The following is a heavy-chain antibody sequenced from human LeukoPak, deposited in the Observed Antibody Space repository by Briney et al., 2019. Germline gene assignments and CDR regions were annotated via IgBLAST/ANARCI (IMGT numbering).Heavy chain of an antibody. Sequence: VASVKVSCKASGYTFTGYYMHWVRQAPGQGLEWMGWINPNSGGTNYAQKFQGRVTMTRDTSISTAYMELSRLRSDDTAVYYCARPFSKVLWWSTDYWGQGTLVTVSS. CDR3: ARPFSKVLWWSTDY. CDR2: INPNSGGT. D-gene: IGHD2-21*01. CDR1: GYTFTGYY. J-gene: IGHJ4*02. V-gene: IGHV1-2*02.